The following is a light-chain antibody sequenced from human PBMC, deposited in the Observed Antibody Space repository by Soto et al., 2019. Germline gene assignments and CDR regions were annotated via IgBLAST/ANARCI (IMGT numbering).Light chain of an antibody. CDR2: DAS. V-gene: IGKV3-11*01. CDR1: QSVSSY. J-gene: IGKJ4*01. CDR3: QQRSNWPPVT. Sequence: EIVLTQSPATLSLSPGERATLSCRASQSVSSYLAWYQQKPGQAPRLLIYDASNSATSIPARFSGSGSGTDFTLTISRLEPEEFAIYYCQQRSNWPPVTFGGGTKVEIK.